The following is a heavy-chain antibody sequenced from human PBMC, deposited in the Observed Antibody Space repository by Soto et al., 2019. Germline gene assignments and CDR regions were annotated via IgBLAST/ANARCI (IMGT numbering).Heavy chain of an antibody. Sequence: EVQLVESGGGLVKPGESLRLSCAASGFTFTNAWMNWVRQAPGKGLEWVGRIRSKTDGGTPDYAAPVIGRFTISRDDSKNTLYVQMNSLKTEDTAIYYCTTEKGYWGQGTLVTVSS. CDR1: GFTFTNAW. V-gene: IGHV3-15*07. CDR3: TTEKGY. CDR2: IRSKTDGGTP. J-gene: IGHJ4*02.